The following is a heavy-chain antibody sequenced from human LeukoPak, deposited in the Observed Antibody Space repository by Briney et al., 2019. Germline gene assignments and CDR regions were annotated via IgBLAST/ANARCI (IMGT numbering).Heavy chain of an antibody. J-gene: IGHJ4*02. D-gene: IGHD3-22*01. Sequence: ASVKVSCKVSGYTLTELSMHWVRQAPGQGLEWMGGIIPIFGTANYAQKFQGRVTITADESTSTAYMELSSLRSEDTAVYYCDTYYYDSSGYYFDYWGQGTLVTVSS. CDR2: IIPIFGTA. CDR3: DTYYYDSSGYYFDY. CDR1: GYTLTELS. V-gene: IGHV1-69*13.